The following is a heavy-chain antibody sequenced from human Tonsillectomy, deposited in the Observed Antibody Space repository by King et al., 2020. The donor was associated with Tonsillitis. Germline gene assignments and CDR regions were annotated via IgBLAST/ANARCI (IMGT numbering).Heavy chain of an antibody. CDR1: GFTFSSYA. J-gene: IGHJ6*02. CDR2: ISYDGSNK. D-gene: IGHD3-3*01. Sequence: VQLVESGGGVVQPGRSLRLSCAASGFTFSSYAMHWVRQAPGKGLDWVAVISYDGSNKYYADSVKGRFTISRDNSNNTLYLQMNSLRAGDTAVYYCARVSAEYDFWSGYYYYNYGMDVWGQGTTVTVSS. V-gene: IGHV3-30*04. CDR3: ARVSAEYDFWSGYYYYNYGMDV.